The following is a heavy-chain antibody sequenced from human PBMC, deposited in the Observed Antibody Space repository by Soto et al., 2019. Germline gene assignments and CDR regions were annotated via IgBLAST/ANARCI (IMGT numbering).Heavy chain of an antibody. CDR1: GGSISSYY. J-gene: IGHJ4*02. CDR3: ARDFSPRYSYGRQVYYFDY. CDR2: IYYSGST. D-gene: IGHD5-18*01. V-gene: IGHV4-59*01. Sequence: PSETLSLTCTVSGGSISSYYWSWIRQPPGKGLEWIGYIYYSGSTNYNPSLKSRVTISVDTSKNQFSLKLSSVTAADTAVYYCARDFSPRYSYGRQVYYFDYWGQGTLVTVSS.